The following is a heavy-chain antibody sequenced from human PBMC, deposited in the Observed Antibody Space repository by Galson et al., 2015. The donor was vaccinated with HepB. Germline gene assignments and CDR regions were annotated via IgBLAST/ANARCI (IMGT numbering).Heavy chain of an antibody. D-gene: IGHD1-14*01. CDR2: MSPHSGAV. J-gene: IGHJ3*02. V-gene: IGHV1-2*07. CDR3: VKDRGGVPAGIDASHI. CDR1: GYAFTDFL. Sequence: SVKVSCKASGYAFTDFLIHWVRQAPGQGLEWMGWMSPHSGAVYNPYKFHGRLTLTSNTSIDTAFMELTGLTIDDTAVYYCVKDRGGVPAGIDASHIWGHGTPVTVSS.